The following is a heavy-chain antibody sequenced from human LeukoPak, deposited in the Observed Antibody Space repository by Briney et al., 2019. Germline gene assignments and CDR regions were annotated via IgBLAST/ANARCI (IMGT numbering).Heavy chain of an antibody. V-gene: IGHV4-34*01. CDR1: GGSFSGYY. J-gene: IGHJ4*02. D-gene: IGHD4-17*01. Sequence: SETLSLTCAVYGGSFSGYYWSWIRQPPGKGLEWIGEINHSGSTSYNPSLKSRVTISVDTSKNQFSLKLSSVTAADTAVYYCARGLSYGDHEGFDYWGQGTLVTVSS. CDR3: ARGLSYGDHEGFDY. CDR2: INHSGST.